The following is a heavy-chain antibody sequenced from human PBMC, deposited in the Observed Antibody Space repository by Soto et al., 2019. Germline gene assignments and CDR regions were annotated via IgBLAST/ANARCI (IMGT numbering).Heavy chain of an antibody. D-gene: IGHD1-26*01. CDR2: ITNDGNNE. V-gene: IGHV3-30*18. CDR3: TKEGPGGGRHFYYGMDV. CDR1: GFVFSDYG. Sequence: KLVESGGGVVQPGRSLRLSCAASGFVFSDYGMHWVRQAPGKGLEWVALITNDGNNEYYRESVKGRFSISRGRSTNTVDLLMNSLRPEDTGVYYWTKEGPGGGRHFYYGMDVWGQGTTVTGSS. J-gene: IGHJ6*02.